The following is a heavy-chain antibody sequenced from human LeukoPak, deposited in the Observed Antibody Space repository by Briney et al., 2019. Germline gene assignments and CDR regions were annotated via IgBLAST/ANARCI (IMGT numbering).Heavy chain of an antibody. J-gene: IGHJ4*02. CDR2: MNPNSGNT. Sequence: RASVKVSCKAAGYTFTNYDINWVRQATGQGLEWMGWMNPNSGNTGYAQKFQGRVTMTRNTSISTAYMELSSLRSEDTAVYYCARVSTYFGVVTDFDYWGQGTLVTVSS. CDR1: GYTFTNYD. V-gene: IGHV1-8*01. CDR3: ARVSTYFGVVTDFDY. D-gene: IGHD3-3*01.